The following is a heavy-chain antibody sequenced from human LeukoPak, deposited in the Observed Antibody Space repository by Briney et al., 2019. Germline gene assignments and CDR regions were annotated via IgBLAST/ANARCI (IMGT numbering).Heavy chain of an antibody. CDR1: GYTFTSYA. CDR3: ARDFVSLAVDYYVPSFDY. D-gene: IGHD3-10*02. CDR2: INTNTGNP. V-gene: IGHV7-4-1*02. J-gene: IGHJ4*02. Sequence: GASVKVSCKASGYTFTSYAMNWVRQAPGQGLEWMGWINTNTGNPTYAQGFTGRFVFSLDTSVSTAYLQISSLKAEDTAVYYCARDFVSLAVDYYVPSFDYWGQGTLVTVSS.